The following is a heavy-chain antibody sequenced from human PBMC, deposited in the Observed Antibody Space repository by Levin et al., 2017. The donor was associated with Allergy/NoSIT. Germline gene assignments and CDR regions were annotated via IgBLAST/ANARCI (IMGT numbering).Heavy chain of an antibody. CDR2: IYYSGST. J-gene: IGHJ1*01. D-gene: IGHD6-19*01. CDR3: ARGAFSSGWYGGPEYFQH. Sequence: SETLSLTCTVSGGSISSYYWSWIRQPPGKGLEWIGYIYYSGSTNYNPSLKSRVTISVDTSKNQFSLKLSSVTAADTAVYYCARGAFSSGWYGGPEYFQHWGQGTLVTVSS. CDR1: GGSISSYY. V-gene: IGHV4-59*01.